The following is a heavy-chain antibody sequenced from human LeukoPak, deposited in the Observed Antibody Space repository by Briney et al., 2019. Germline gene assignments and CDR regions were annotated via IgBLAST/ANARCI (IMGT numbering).Heavy chain of an antibody. Sequence: GGPLRLSCAASGFTFSSYAMHWVRQAPGKGLEWVAVISYDGSNKYYADSVKGRFTISRDNSKNTLYLQMNSLRAEDTAVYYCARDIVVVVAATQPYYYYGMDVWGRGTTVTVSS. D-gene: IGHD2-15*01. CDR1: GFTFSSYA. CDR3: ARDIVVVVAATQPYYYYGMDV. CDR2: ISYDGSNK. V-gene: IGHV3-30-3*01. J-gene: IGHJ6*02.